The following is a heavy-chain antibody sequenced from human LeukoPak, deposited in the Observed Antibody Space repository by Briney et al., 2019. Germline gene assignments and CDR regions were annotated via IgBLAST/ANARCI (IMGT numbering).Heavy chain of an antibody. Sequence: SETLSLTCTVSGGPFSSYYWSWIRQPPGKGLEWIGYIYYSGGTNYNPSLKSRVTISLDTSKNQFSLKLSSVTAADTAVYYCAGGDTYFDYWGQGTLVTVSS. V-gene: IGHV4-59*01. CDR2: IYYSGGT. J-gene: IGHJ4*02. CDR3: AGGDTYFDY. D-gene: IGHD2-21*01. CDR1: GGPFSSYY.